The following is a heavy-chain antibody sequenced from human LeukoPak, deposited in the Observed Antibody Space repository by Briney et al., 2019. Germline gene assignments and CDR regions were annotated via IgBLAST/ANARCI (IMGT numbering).Heavy chain of an antibody. CDR3: TRGGELMNY. CDR2: IYTSGST. J-gene: IGHJ4*02. CDR1: GGSVSSGNYY. D-gene: IGHD1-26*01. Sequence: PSETLSLTCTVSGGSVSSGNYYWSWIRQPAGKGLEWIGRIYTSGSTNYNPSLKSRVTISIDASKNQFSLRLSSVTAADTAVYYCTRGGELMNYWGQGTLVTVSS. V-gene: IGHV4-61*02.